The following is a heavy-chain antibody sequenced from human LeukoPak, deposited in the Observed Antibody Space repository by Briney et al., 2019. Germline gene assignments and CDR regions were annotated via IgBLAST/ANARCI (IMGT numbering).Heavy chain of an antibody. J-gene: IGHJ4*02. Sequence: PGGSLRLSCAGSGFNFQYAWMTWIRQAPGKGLEWVGRIKSKRDGETTDYAALVKSRFSISRDDSKNTVYLRMNSLRTEDTAMYYCTSLVGSPTYWGQGTLVTVSS. D-gene: IGHD4-23*01. CDR3: TSLVGSPTY. V-gene: IGHV3-15*01. CDR1: GFNFQYAW. CDR2: IKSKRDGETT.